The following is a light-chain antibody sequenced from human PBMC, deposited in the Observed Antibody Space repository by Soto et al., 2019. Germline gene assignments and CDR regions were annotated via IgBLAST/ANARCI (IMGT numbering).Light chain of an antibody. J-gene: IGKJ2*01. CDR2: KAT. CDR3: QQYHDFQYT. CDR1: QSIGSG. V-gene: IGKV1-5*03. Sequence: DFQMTQSPSTLSASVGDGVTITCRASQSIGSGLAWYQQQPGKAPKLLIYKATNLQRGVSSRFSGSGSGTDFSLNISSHQPADSATYYCQQYHDFQYTFGQGTKLEI.